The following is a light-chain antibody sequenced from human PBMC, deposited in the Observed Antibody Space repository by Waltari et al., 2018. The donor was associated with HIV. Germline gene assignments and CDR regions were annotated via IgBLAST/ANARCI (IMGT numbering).Light chain of an antibody. J-gene: IGLJ1*01. CDR1: SSDVGSYNY. V-gene: IGLV2-14*03. Sequence: QSALTQPASVSGSPGQSITISCSGTSSDVGSYNYVSWYQHHPGQAPKLMIYDVDTRLPGVLSRFAGSKSGNTASLTISGLRAEDEADYYCGSYTSSSTYVFGTGTEVTGL. CDR3: GSYTSSSTYV. CDR2: DVD.